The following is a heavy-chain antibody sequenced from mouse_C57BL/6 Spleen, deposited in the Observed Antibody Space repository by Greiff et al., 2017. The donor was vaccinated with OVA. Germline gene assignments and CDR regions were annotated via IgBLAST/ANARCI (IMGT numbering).Heavy chain of an antibody. CDR3: GRYYGSSYDYYAMDY. J-gene: IGHJ4*01. V-gene: IGHV5-17*01. D-gene: IGHD1-1*01. CDR1: GFTFSDYG. CDR2: ISSGSSTI. Sequence: EVQRVESGGGLVKPGGSLKLSCAASGFTFSDYGMHWVRQAPEKGLEWVAYISSGSSTIYYADTVKGRFTISRDNAKNTLFLQMTSLRSEDTAMYYCGRYYGSSYDYYAMDYWGQGTSVTVSS.